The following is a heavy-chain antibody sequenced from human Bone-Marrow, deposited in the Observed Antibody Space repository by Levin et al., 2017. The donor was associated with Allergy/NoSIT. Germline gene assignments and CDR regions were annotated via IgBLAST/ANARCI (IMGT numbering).Heavy chain of an antibody. CDR2: INPNSGTT. V-gene: IGHV1-2*02. CDR1: GYPFSGYF. J-gene: IGHJ4*02. CDR3: SRAGGAWVTARPAPGDY. D-gene: IGHD2-21*02. Sequence: ASVKVSCKASGYPFSGYFIHWVRQAPGQGLECMGWINPNSGTTKYAQTFQGRVTMTRDTSSSTAYMELTSLRSDDTAGYYCSRAGGAWVTARPAPGDYWGQGTLLTVSS.